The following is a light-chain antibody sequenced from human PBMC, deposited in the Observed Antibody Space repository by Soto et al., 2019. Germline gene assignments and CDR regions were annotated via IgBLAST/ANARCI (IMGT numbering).Light chain of an antibody. Sequence: QLVLTQSPSASASLGDSVKLTCTLSSEYITYAIAWHQQQSGTGPRFLMKINYDGTHSKGDGFFARFSGSSSWAARHLTISRLESEDEDDYYCQTLGTGIQVFGGGTKLTVL. CDR1: SEYITYA. CDR3: QTLGTGIQV. J-gene: IGLJ3*02. V-gene: IGLV4-69*01. CDR2: INYDGTH.